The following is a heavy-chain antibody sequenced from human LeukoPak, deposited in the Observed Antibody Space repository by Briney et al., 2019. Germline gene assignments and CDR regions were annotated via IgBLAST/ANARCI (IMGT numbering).Heavy chain of an antibody. J-gene: IGHJ6*02. V-gene: IGHV4-59*01. CDR2: IYYSGST. D-gene: IGHD2-2*01. CDR3: ARVSCSSTSCRYYYGMDV. CDR1: GGSISSYY. Sequence: SETLSLTCTVSGGSISSYYWSWIRQPPGKGLEWIGDIYYSGSTNYNPSLKSRVTISVDTSKNQFSLKLSSVTAADTAVYYCARVSCSSTSCRYYYGMDVWGQGTTVTVSS.